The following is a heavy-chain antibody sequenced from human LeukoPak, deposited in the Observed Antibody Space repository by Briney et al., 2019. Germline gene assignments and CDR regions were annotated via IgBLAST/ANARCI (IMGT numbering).Heavy chain of an antibody. D-gene: IGHD1-26*01. V-gene: IGHV4-59*01. CDR3: ASQIVGATTHFDY. CDR2: IYYSGST. Sequence: PSETLSLTCTVSGGSISSYYWSWIRQPPGKGLEWIGYIYYSGSTNYNPSLKSRVTISVDTSKNQFSLKLSSVTAADTAVYYCASQIVGATTHFDYWGQGTLVTVSS. CDR1: GGSISSYY. J-gene: IGHJ4*02.